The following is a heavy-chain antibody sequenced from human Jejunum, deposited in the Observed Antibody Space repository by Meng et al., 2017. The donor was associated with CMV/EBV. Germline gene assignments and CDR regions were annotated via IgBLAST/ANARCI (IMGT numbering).Heavy chain of an antibody. CDR2: ISAYNGNT. D-gene: IGHD2-2*01. CDR1: GYTFPSYG. V-gene: IGHV1-18*01. CDR3: ARDVVVPAALTVRIDY. Sequence: QLEQAGAVVKEPGASGKVSCKASGYTFPSYGISWLRQAPGQGLEWMGWISAYNGNTNYAQKLQGRVTMTTDTSTSTAYMELRSLRSEDTAVYYCARDVVVPAALTVRIDYWGQGTLVTVSS. J-gene: IGHJ4*02.